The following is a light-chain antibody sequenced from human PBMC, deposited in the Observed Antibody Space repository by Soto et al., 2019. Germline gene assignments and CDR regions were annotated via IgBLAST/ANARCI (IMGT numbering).Light chain of an antibody. CDR3: QQRSDWPRIT. CDR2: DAS. Sequence: IVLTHSPATLSLSPGERAALSFRASQSVSRDLAWYQQKPGQAPRLLIYDASNRATGIPVRFSGSGSGTDFTLTISSLEPEDFAVYFCQQRSDWPRITFGQGTRLEIK. V-gene: IGKV3-11*01. CDR1: QSVSRD. J-gene: IGKJ5*01.